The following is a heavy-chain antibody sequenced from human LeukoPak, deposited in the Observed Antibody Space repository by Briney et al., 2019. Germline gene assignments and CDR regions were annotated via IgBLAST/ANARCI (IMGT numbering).Heavy chain of an antibody. CDR3: ARGPFSAFDI. V-gene: IGHV3-21*01. CDR1: GFTFSSYS. Sequence: PGGPLRLSCAASGFTFSSYSMNWVRQAPGKGLEWVSSISSSSSYIYYADSVKGRFTISRDNAKNSLYLQMNSLRAEDTAVYYCARGPFSAFDIWGQGTMVTVSS. CDR2: ISSSSSYI. D-gene: IGHD3-16*01. J-gene: IGHJ3*02.